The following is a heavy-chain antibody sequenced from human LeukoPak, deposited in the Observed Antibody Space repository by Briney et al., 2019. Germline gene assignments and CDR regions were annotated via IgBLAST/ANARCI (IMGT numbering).Heavy chain of an antibody. CDR2: TYDSGST. Sequence: SETLSLTCAVSGGSISSSNWWSLVRQPPGKGLEWIGETYDSGSTNYNPSLKSRVTISVDKSKNQFSLKLSSVTAADTAVYYCARGLSGSYYAYWGQGTLVTVSS. V-gene: IGHV4-4*02. CDR1: GGSISSSNW. J-gene: IGHJ4*02. D-gene: IGHD1-26*01. CDR3: ARGLSGSYYAY.